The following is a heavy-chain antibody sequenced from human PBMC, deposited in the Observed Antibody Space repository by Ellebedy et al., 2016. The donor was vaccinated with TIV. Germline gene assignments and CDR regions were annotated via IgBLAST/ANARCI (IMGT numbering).Heavy chain of an antibody. CDR3: ARVRRYYDWSLDF. CDR2: IHYSWGT. J-gene: IGHJ4*02. V-gene: IGHV4-39*07. D-gene: IGHD3-9*01. Sequence: MPSETLSLTCTVSGGSVSRSSYYWGWFRQPPEKGLEWIGHIHYSWGTYYNPPLTRRVTISVDTSRNQFSLRLSSVTAADTAVYYCARVRRYYDWSLDFWGQGTLVTVSS. CDR1: GGSVSRSSYY.